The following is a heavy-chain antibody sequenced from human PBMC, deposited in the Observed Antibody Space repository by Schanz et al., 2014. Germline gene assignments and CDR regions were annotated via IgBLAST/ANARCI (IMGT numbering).Heavy chain of an antibody. Sequence: QVQLVQSGAEVKKPGASVKVSCKASGYTFTSYYMHWVRQAPGQGLEWMGIINPSVGNTNYAQKFRGRVDMTRDTSTSTVYMELSSLRSEDTAMYFCARGTSTGAFDIWGQGTMVTVSS. CDR1: GYTFTSYY. V-gene: IGHV1-46*03. CDR3: ARGTSTGAFDI. CDR2: INPSVGNT. J-gene: IGHJ3*02.